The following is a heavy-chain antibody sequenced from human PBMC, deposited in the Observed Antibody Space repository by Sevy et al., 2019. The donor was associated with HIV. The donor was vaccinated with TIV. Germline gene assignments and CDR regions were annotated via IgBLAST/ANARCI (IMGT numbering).Heavy chain of an antibody. CDR1: GFTFSSYG. D-gene: IGHD3-22*01. J-gene: IGHJ4*02. V-gene: IGHV3-30*18. Sequence: GGSLRLSCAASGFTFSSYGMHWVRQAPGKGLEWVAVISYDENKKYYADSVKSRFTISRDNSKNTLYLQMNSLRAEDTAVYYCAKAKYYYDGSGYYGFDYWGQGTLVTVSS. CDR3: AKAKYYYDGSGYYGFDY. CDR2: ISYDENKK.